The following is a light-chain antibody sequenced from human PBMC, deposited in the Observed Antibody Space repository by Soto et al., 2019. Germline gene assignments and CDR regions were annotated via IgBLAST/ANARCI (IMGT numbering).Light chain of an antibody. CDR1: NSDVGGYNY. Sequence: QSALTQPASVSGSPGQSITISCTGTNSDVGGYNYVSWYQQHPDKAPKLMVYDVTNRPSGVSNRFSGSKSGNTASLTISGLQAEDEADYYCSSYTSSTTLVFGVGTKLTVL. CDR3: SSYTSSTTLV. CDR2: DVT. J-gene: IGLJ3*02. V-gene: IGLV2-14*01.